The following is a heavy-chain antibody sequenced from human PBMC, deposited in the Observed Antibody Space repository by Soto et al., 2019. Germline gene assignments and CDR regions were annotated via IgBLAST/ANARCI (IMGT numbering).Heavy chain of an antibody. CDR3: ARLKRYYDSSGYYQIFDY. CDR2: INHSGST. J-gene: IGHJ4*02. CDR1: GGSFSGYY. Sequence: TSETLCLTCAVYGGSFSGYYWSWIRQPPGKGLEWIGEINHSGSTNYNPSLKSRVTISVDTSKNQFSLKLSSVTAADTAVYYCARLKRYYDSSGYYQIFDYWGQGTLVTVS. D-gene: IGHD3-22*01. V-gene: IGHV4-34*01.